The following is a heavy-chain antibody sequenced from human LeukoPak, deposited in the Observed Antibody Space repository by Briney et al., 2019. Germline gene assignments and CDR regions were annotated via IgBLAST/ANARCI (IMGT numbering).Heavy chain of an antibody. CDR1: GGTFSSYA. V-gene: IGHV1-69*04. CDR3: ARESGGISRSFDY. CDR2: IIPILGTA. Sequence: SVKVSCKASGGTFSSYAISWVRQAPGQGLEWMGRIIPILGTANYAQKFQGRVTITADKSTSTAYMELSSLRSEDTAVYYCARESGGISRSFDYWGQGTLVTVSS. D-gene: IGHD1-14*01. J-gene: IGHJ4*02.